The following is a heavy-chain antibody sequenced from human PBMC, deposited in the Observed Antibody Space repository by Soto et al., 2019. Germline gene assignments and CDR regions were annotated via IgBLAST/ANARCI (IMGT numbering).Heavy chain of an antibody. CDR2: ITSSSSYI. J-gene: IGHJ4*02. Sequence: PGGSLRLSCAASGFTFSSHSMNWVRQAPGKGLEWVSSITSSSSYINYADSVKGRFTISRDNAETSLYLQMNSLRAEDTAVYYCAREPGVSSGWYVDYWGQGTLVTVSS. D-gene: IGHD6-19*01. CDR1: GFTFSSHS. V-gene: IGHV3-21*01. CDR3: AREPGVSSGWYVDY.